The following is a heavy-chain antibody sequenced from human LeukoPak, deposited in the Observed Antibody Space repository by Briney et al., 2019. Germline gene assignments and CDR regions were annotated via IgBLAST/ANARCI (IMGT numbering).Heavy chain of an antibody. D-gene: IGHD3-10*01. CDR3: ASASRITMLRGANDY. Sequence: SVKVSCKASGGTFSSYTFSWVRQAPGQGLEWMGGIIPIFGTANYAQKFQGRVTITADESTGTAYMELSSLRSEDTAVYYCASASRITMLRGANDYWGQGTLVTVSS. CDR2: IIPIFGTA. J-gene: IGHJ4*02. CDR1: GGTFSSYT. V-gene: IGHV1-69*13.